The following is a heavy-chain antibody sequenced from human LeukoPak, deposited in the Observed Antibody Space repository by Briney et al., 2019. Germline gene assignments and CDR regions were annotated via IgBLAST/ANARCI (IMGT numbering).Heavy chain of an antibody. D-gene: IGHD3-9*01. J-gene: IGHJ1*01. CDR3: ARGGPAYNYDILTGYYRNEYFQH. V-gene: IGHV4-4*02. CDR2: INHSGST. Sequence: PSETLPLTCAVSVGSISSSNWWSWVRQPPGKGLEWIGEINHSGSTNYNPSLKSRVTISVDTSKNQFSLKLSSVTAADTAVYYCARGGPAYNYDILTGYYRNEYFQHWGQGTLVTVSS. CDR1: VGSISSSNW.